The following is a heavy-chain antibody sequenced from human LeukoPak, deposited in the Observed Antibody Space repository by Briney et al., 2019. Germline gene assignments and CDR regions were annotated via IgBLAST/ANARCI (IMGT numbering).Heavy chain of an antibody. Sequence: GGSLRLSCAASGFTFSSYAMSWVRQAPGKGLEWVSAISGSGGSTYYADSVKGRFTISRDNSKNTLYLQMNSLRAEDTAVYYCAKRIAVAGTGGDFDYWGQGALVTVSS. CDR1: GFTFSSYA. CDR2: ISGSGGST. CDR3: AKRIAVAGTGGDFDY. V-gene: IGHV3-23*01. D-gene: IGHD6-19*01. J-gene: IGHJ4*02.